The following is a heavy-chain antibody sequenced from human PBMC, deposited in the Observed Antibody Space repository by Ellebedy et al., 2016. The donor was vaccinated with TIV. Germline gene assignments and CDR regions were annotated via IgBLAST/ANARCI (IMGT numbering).Heavy chain of an antibody. J-gene: IGHJ4*02. CDR2: LYSGGST. D-gene: IGHD4/OR15-4a*01. V-gene: IGHV3-53*01. CDR1: GFIISSNY. Sequence: GESLKISCAASGFIISSNYMSWVRQAPGKGLEWVSILYSGGSTYSADSVKGRFTISRDTSKSTLYLQMNSLRAEDTAVYYCVRGRPMLRTISPDYWGQGTLVTVSS. CDR3: VRGRPMLRTISPDY.